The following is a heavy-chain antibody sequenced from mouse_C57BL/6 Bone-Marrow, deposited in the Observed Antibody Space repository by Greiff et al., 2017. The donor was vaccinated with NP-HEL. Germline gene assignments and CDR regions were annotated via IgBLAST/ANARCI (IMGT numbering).Heavy chain of an antibody. Sequence: QVHVKQPGAELVKPGASVKVSCKASGYTFTSYWMHWVNQRPGQGLEWIGRIHPSDSDTNYNQKFKGKATLTVDKSSSTAYMQLSSLTSEDSAVYYCAISITTVVPFDYWGQGTTLTVSS. J-gene: IGHJ2*01. CDR1: GYTFTSYW. CDR2: IHPSDSDT. V-gene: IGHV1-74*01. CDR3: AISITTVVPFDY. D-gene: IGHD1-1*01.